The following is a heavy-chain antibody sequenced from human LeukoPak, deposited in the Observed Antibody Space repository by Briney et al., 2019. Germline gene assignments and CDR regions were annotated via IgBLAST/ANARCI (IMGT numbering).Heavy chain of an antibody. CDR3: ARGGGSPLRVFWSGYPPGFFDY. CDR2: IKQDGSEK. D-gene: IGHD3-3*01. J-gene: IGHJ4*02. V-gene: IGHV3-7*01. CDR1: GFTFSSFW. Sequence: PGGSLRLSCAASGFTFSSFWMTWVRQAPGKGLEWVATIKQDGSEKYYVDSVKGRFTISRDNAKNSLYLHMNSLRAEDTAVYYCARGGGSPLRVFWSGYPPGFFDYWGQGTLVTVSS.